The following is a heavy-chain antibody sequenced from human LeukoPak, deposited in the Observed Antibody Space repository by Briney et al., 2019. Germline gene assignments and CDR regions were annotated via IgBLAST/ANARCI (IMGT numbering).Heavy chain of an antibody. Sequence: PSQTLSLTCTVSGGSISSGNYYWSWIRQPPGKGLEWIGYIYYSGSTNYNPSLKSRVTISVDTSKNQFFLKLTSVTAADTAVYYCARENYDSSGSVDYWGQGTLVTVSS. V-gene: IGHV4-61*01. J-gene: IGHJ4*02. CDR3: ARENYDSSGSVDY. CDR1: GGSISSGNYY. CDR2: IYYSGST. D-gene: IGHD3-22*01.